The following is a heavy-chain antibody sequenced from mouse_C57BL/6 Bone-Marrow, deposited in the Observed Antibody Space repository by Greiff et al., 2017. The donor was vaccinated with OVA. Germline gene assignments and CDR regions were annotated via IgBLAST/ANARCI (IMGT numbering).Heavy chain of an antibody. V-gene: IGHV5-6*01. CDR2: ISSGGSYT. Sequence: EVQGVESGGDLVKPGGSLKLSCAASGFTFSSYGMSWVRQTPDKRLEWVATISSGGSYTYYPDSVKGRFTISRDNAKNTLYLQMSSLKSEDTAMYYCAREGLWSRGFAYWGQGTLVTVSA. CDR3: AREGLWSRGFAY. D-gene: IGHD1-1*02. CDR1: GFTFSSYG. J-gene: IGHJ3*01.